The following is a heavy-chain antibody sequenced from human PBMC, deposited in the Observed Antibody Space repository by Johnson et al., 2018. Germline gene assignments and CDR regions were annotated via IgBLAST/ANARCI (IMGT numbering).Heavy chain of an antibody. CDR1: GFTFDDYA. V-gene: IGHV3-9*01. Sequence: VQLVQSGGGLVQPGRSLRLSCAASGFTFDDYAMHWVRQGPGKGLEWVSGISWNSGSIGYADSVKGRFTISRDNAKNSLYLKMKRLRAGDTALYYCANGITSGWYVDLYYSYYGMDGWGQGTTVTVSS. D-gene: IGHD6-19*01. CDR3: ANGITSGWYVDLYYSYYGMDG. J-gene: IGHJ6*02. CDR2: ISWNSGSI.